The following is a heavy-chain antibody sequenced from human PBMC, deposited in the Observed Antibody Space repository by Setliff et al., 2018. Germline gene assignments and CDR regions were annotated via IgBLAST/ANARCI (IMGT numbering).Heavy chain of an antibody. D-gene: IGHD3-10*01. CDR3: ARASRFGTTIYKGDYYMDV. Sequence: ASVKVSCKASGYIFTTYAIGWMRQAPGQGPEWMGWINTNTGNPSYAQGFSGRFVFSLDTSVSTAYLQISSLKADDTAVYYCARASRFGTTIYKGDYYMDVWGKGTTVTVSS. V-gene: IGHV7-4-1*02. J-gene: IGHJ6*03. CDR1: GYIFTTYA. CDR2: INTNTGNP.